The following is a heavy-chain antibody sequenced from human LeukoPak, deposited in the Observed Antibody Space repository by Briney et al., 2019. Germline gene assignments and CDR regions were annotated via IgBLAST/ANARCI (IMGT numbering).Heavy chain of an antibody. J-gene: IGHJ4*02. CDR3: ATNPRSPVYSGSYYFDY. V-gene: IGHV3-21*01. Sequence: PGESLRLSCAASGFTFSSYSMNWVRQAPGKGLEWVSSISSSSSYVYYADSVKGRFTISRDNAKNSLYLQMNSLRAEDTAVYYCATNPRSPVYSGSYYFDYWGQGTLVTVSS. CDR1: GFTFSSYS. CDR2: ISSSSSYV. D-gene: IGHD1-26*01.